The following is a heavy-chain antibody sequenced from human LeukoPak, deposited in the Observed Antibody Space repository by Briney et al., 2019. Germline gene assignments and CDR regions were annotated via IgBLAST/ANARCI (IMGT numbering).Heavy chain of an antibody. CDR3: AKQKGYCSGGSCYYSDY. CDR1: GFTFSSYA. J-gene: IGHJ4*02. V-gene: IGHV3-23*01. D-gene: IGHD2-15*01. Sequence: GGSLRLSCAAPGFTFSSYAMSWVRQAPGKGLEWVSTLSGSGASTSYADSVKGRFTISRDNSKNTLYLQMNSLRAEDTARYYCAKQKGYCSGGSCYYSDYWGQGTLVTVSS. CDR2: LSGSGAST.